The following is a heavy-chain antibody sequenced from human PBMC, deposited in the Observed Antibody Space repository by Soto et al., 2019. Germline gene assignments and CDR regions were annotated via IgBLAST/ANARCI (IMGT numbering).Heavy chain of an antibody. D-gene: IGHD6-19*01. CDR2: ISYDGSNK. CDR1: GFTFSSYA. Sequence: PGGSLRLSCAASGFTFSSYAMHWVRQAPGKGLEWVAVISYDGSNKYYADSVKGRFTISRDNSKNTLYLQMNSLRAEDTAVYYCARALSGPKQWLANWGQGTLVTVSS. V-gene: IGHV3-30-3*01. CDR3: ARALSGPKQWLAN. J-gene: IGHJ4*02.